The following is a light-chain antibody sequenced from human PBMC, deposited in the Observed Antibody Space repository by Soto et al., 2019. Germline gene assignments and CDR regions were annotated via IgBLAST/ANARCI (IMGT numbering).Light chain of an antibody. V-gene: IGLV2-14*01. Sequence: QSVLTQPASVSGSPGQSITISCTGTSSDVGGYKYVSWYQQHPGKAPKLMIYDVSYRPSGVSNRFSGSKSGNTASLTISGLQAEDEADYYCSSYTSSSPPDFGTGTKLTVL. CDR2: DVS. CDR3: SSYTSSSPPD. CDR1: SSDVGGYKY. J-gene: IGLJ1*01.